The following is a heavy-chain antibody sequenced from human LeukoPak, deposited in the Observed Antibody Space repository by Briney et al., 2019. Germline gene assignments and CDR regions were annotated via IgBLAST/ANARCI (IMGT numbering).Heavy chain of an antibody. Sequence: ASVKVSCKASGYTFTSYDINWVRQATGQGLEWMGWMNPNSGNTGYAQKFQGRVTITRNTSISTAYMELSSLRSEDTAVYYCARDKSYPNSSGWDAFDIWGQGTMVTVSS. CDR2: MNPNSGNT. J-gene: IGHJ3*02. CDR1: GYTFTSYD. CDR3: ARDKSYPNSSGWDAFDI. D-gene: IGHD6-19*01. V-gene: IGHV1-8*03.